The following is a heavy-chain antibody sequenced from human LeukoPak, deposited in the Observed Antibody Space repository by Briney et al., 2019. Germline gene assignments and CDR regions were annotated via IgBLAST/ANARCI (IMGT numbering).Heavy chain of an antibody. CDR3: ARQGYSYGYYFDY. D-gene: IGHD5-18*01. Sequence: PSETLSLTCTVSCGSISSSSYYWGWIRQPPGKGLEWIGSIYYSGSTYYNPSLKSRVTISVDTSKNQFSLKLSSVTAADTAMYYCARQGYSYGYYFDYWGQGTLVTVSS. J-gene: IGHJ4*02. CDR2: IYYSGST. CDR1: CGSISSSSYY. V-gene: IGHV4-39*01.